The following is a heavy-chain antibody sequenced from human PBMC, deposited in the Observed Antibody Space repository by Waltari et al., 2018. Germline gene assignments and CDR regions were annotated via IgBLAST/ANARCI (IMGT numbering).Heavy chain of an antibody. CDR3: ASQLITGTTTPSMDV. CDR2: TRNKANSYTT. CDR1: GFTFSDHY. V-gene: IGHV3-72*01. Sequence: EVQLVESGGGLVQPGGSLRLSCAASGFTFSDHYMDWVRQAPGQGLEWVGRTRNKANSYTTEYAASVKGRFTISRDDSKNSLYLQMNSLKTEDTAVYYCASQLITGTTTPSMDVWGKGTTVTISS. D-gene: IGHD1-20*01. J-gene: IGHJ6*03.